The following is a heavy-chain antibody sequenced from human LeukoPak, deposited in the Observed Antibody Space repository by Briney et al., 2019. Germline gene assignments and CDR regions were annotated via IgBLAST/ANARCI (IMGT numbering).Heavy chain of an antibody. D-gene: IGHD6-13*01. J-gene: IGHJ4*02. V-gene: IGHV3-21*01. CDR2: ISSSSSYI. CDR1: GFTFSSYS. CDR3: ARSPGIAAAVDY. Sequence: GGSLRLSCAASGFTFSSYSMNWVRQAPGKGLEWVSSISSSSSYIYYADSVKGRFTISRDNAKNSLYLQMNSLRAEDTAVYYCARSPGIAAAVDYWGRGTLVTVSS.